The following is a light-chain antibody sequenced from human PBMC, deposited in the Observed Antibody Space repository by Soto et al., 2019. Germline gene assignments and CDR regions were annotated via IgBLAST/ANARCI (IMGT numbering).Light chain of an antibody. Sequence: EIVMTQSPATLSVSPGERATLSCRASQSVNSNLAWYQQKPGQAPRLLIYDASTRATGIPARFSGSGSGTDFTITISSLQSEDFAIYYCQQYNYWPSFTFGPGNKVHIK. CDR3: QQYNYWPSFT. CDR1: QSVNSN. J-gene: IGKJ3*01. V-gene: IGKV3-15*01. CDR2: DAS.